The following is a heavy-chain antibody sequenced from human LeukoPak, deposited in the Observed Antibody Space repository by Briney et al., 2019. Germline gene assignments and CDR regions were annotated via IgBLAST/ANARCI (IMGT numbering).Heavy chain of an antibody. D-gene: IGHD2-2*01. J-gene: IGHJ6*03. Sequence: GGSLRLSCAASGFTFSSYGMHWVRQAPGRGLEWVAFIRYDGSNKYYADSVKGRFTISRDNSKNTLYLQMNSLRAEDTAVYYCAKVALGYCSSTSCYAYYYYMDVWGKGTTVTVSS. CDR2: IRYDGSNK. V-gene: IGHV3-30*02. CDR3: AKVALGYCSSTSCYAYYYYMDV. CDR1: GFTFSSYG.